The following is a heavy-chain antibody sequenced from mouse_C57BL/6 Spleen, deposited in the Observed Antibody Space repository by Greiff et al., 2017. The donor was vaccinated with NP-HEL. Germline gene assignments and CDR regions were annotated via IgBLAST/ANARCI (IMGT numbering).Heavy chain of an antibody. CDR3: ARVRDLGAWFAY. Sequence: QVQLQQSGAELVKPGASVKISCKASGYAFSSYWMNWVKQRPGKGLEWIGQIYPGDGDTNYNGKFKGKTTLTADKSSSTAYMQLSSLTSADSAVYFCARVRDLGAWFAYWGQGTLVTVSA. V-gene: IGHV1-80*01. CDR1: GYAFSSYW. CDR2: IYPGDGDT. J-gene: IGHJ3*01.